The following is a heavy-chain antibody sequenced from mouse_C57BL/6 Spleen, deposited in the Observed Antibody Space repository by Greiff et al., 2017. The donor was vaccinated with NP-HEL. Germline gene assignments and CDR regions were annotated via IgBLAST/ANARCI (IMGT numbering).Heavy chain of an antibody. CDR3: ARSAWLPSMDY. D-gene: IGHD2-2*01. CDR2: ISSGSSTI. J-gene: IGHJ4*01. CDR1: GFTFSDYG. Sequence: EVQLVESGGGLVKPGGSLKLSCAASGFTFSDYGMHWVRQAPEKGLEWVAYISSGSSTIYYADTVKGRFTISRDNAKNTLFLQMTSLRSEDTAMYYCARSAWLPSMDYWGQGTSVTVSS. V-gene: IGHV5-17*01.